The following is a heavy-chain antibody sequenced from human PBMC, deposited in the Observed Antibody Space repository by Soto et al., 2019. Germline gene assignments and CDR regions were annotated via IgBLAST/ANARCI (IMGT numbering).Heavy chain of an antibody. Sequence: EVQLVESGGGLVQPGGSLRLSCAASGLIFSDYHMDWVRQAPGKGLEWVGRIRRKANSYTTEYAASWKGIFTISRDEPKHSLYLQMNSLKSEDTAVYYCAMLGGWSGGSSGMDVWGQGTTVTVSS. CDR3: AMLGGWSGGSSGMDV. D-gene: IGHD6-19*01. CDR2: IRRKANSYTT. J-gene: IGHJ6*02. V-gene: IGHV3-72*01. CDR1: GLIFSDYH.